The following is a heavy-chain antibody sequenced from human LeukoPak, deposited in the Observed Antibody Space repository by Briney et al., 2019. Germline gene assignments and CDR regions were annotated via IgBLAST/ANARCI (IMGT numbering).Heavy chain of an antibody. Sequence: GGSLRLSCAASGFTFSSYAMNWVRQAPGKGLEWVSFISGSGDTTYYADSVKGRFTISRDSSKNTLYLQMNSLRAEDTAVYYCAKGKDYYGDYPCLDYWGQGTLVTVSS. CDR2: ISGSGDTT. CDR1: GFTFSSYA. V-gene: IGHV3-23*01. D-gene: IGHD4-17*01. J-gene: IGHJ4*02. CDR3: AKGKDYYGDYPCLDY.